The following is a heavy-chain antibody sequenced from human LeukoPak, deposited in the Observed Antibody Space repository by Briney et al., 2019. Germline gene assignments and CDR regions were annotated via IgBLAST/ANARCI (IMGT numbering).Heavy chain of an antibody. Sequence: SETLSLTCAVYGGSFSGYYWSWIRQPPGKGLEWIGEINHSGSTNYNPSLKSRVTISVDTSKNQFSLKLSSVTAADAAVYYCARVLRATIFGVARYYYYYMDVWGKGTTVTVSS. CDR3: ARVLRATIFGVARYYYYYMDV. CDR1: GGSFSGYY. CDR2: INHSGST. J-gene: IGHJ6*03. V-gene: IGHV4-34*01. D-gene: IGHD3-3*01.